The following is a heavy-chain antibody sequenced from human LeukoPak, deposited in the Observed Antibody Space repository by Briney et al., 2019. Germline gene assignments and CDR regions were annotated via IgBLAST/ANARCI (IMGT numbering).Heavy chain of an antibody. J-gene: IGHJ6*03. CDR2: IYTSGST. D-gene: IGHD1-14*01. CDR3: ARDYISRETQGPLYYMDV. Sequence: SETLSLTCTVSGDSISSGSFYWSWIRQPAGKELEWIGRIYTSGSTNYNPSLKSRVTMSVDTSKNQFSLKLSSVTAADTAVYYCARDYISRETQGPLYYMDVWGKGTTVTVSS. V-gene: IGHV4-61*02. CDR1: GDSISSGSFY.